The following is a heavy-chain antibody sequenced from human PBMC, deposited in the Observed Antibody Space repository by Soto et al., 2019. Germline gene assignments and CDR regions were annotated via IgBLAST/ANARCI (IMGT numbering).Heavy chain of an antibody. CDR2: IYHNERT. D-gene: IGHD3-3*01. J-gene: IGHJ5*02. CDR1: GDSIRTTNW. V-gene: IGHV4-4*02. CDR3: ASRSFGVVSNWFDP. Sequence: QVQLQESGPGLVETSGTLSLTCAVSGDSIRTTNWWSWVRQPPGKGLEWIGEIYHNERTNYNPSLKSRVTIFIDKSKNQISLNLTSGTAADTAVYFCASRSFGVVSNWFDPWGQGMLVTVSS.